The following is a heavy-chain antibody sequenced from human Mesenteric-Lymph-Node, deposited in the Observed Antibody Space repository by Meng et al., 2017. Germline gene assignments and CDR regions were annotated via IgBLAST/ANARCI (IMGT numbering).Heavy chain of an antibody. V-gene: IGHV1-69*13. CDR3: ARDGGYCSSTSCYGSYYYYYGMDV. CDR1: GGTFSSYA. J-gene: IGHJ6*02. D-gene: IGHD2-2*01. CDR2: IIPIFGTA. Sequence: SVKVSCKASGGTFSSYAISWLRQAPGQGLEWMGWIIPIFGTANYAQKFQGRVTITADESMSTAYMELSSLRSEDTAVYYCARDGGYCSSTSCYGSYYYYYGMDVWGQGTTVTVSS.